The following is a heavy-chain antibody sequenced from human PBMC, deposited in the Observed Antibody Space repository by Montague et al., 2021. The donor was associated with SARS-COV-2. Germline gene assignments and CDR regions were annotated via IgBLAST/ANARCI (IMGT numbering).Heavy chain of an antibody. J-gene: IGHJ4*02. CDR3: ARGRGFDWLGLDAYYFDY. D-gene: IGHD3-9*01. CDR1: GASMSSDY. V-gene: IGHV4-59*01. Sequence: SETLPLTCTVSGASMSSDYWTWIRQPPGKGLEWIGCAHYGGSTDYNPSLKSRVTISVDTSRTQFSLRLTSMSAADTAVYYCARGRGFDWLGLDAYYFDYWGQGALVAVSS. CDR2: AHYGGST.